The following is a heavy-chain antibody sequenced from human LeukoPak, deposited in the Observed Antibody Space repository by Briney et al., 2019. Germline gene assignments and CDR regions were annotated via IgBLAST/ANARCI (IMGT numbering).Heavy chain of an antibody. Sequence: GGSLRLSCAASGFTFSSYWMSWVRQAPGKGLEWVANIREDGSEKYYVDSVKGQFTISRDNAKNSLYLQMNSLRAEDTAVYYCARARDSGSYWGYYFDYWGQGTLVTVSS. J-gene: IGHJ4*02. D-gene: IGHD1-26*01. CDR1: GFTFSSYW. V-gene: IGHV3-7*03. CDR3: ARARDSGSYWGYYFDY. CDR2: IREDGSEK.